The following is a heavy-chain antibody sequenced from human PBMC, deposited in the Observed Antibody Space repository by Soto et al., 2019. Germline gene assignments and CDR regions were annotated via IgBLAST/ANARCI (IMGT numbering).Heavy chain of an antibody. Sequence: GESLKISCKGSGYSFTISWLGWVRQMPGKGLKWMGIIFPGDSDTRYSPSFQGQVTISADKSISTAYLQWSSLKASDTAMYYCARHGYSGYDWPFDYWGQGTLVTVSS. CDR2: IFPGDSDT. J-gene: IGHJ4*02. V-gene: IGHV5-51*01. CDR3: ARHGYSGYDWPFDY. D-gene: IGHD5-12*01. CDR1: GYSFTISW.